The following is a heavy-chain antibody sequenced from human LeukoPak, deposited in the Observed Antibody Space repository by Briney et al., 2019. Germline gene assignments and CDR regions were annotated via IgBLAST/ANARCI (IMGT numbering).Heavy chain of an antibody. D-gene: IGHD3-9*01. J-gene: IGHJ4*02. Sequence: PGGSLRLSCAASGISFRSYGMHWVRQAPGKGLEWVTFKWYDASNKYYAESVKGRFTISRDNSRNTVFLQMNSLRAEDTAIYYCATDISTHYFGSWGQGTLVTVSS. CDR3: ATDISTHYFGS. V-gene: IGHV3-30*02. CDR2: KWYDASNK. CDR1: GISFRSYG.